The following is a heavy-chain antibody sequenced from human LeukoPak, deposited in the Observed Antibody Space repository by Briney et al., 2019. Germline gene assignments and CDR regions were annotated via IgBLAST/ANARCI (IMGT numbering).Heavy chain of an antibody. CDR1: GFTFNSYI. V-gene: IGHV3-23*01. J-gene: IGHJ4*02. CDR2: ISGFGGST. D-gene: IGHD3-22*01. Sequence: GGSLRLSCAASGFTFNSYIMNWVRQAPGKGLEWVSSISGFGGSTYYADSVKGRFTISRDNSKNTLYLQMNSLRAEDTAVYYCAKVRSITMIVVVIPHFDYWGQGTLVTVSS. CDR3: AKVRSITMIVVVIPHFDY.